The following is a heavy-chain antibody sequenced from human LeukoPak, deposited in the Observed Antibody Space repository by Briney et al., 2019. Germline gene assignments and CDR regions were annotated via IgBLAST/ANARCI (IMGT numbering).Heavy chain of an antibody. J-gene: IGHJ4*02. CDR2: INPSGGST. CDR3: ARDLDSGGGSD. D-gene: IGHD5-18*01. CDR1: GGTFSSYA. Sequence: ASVKVSCKASGGTFSSYAISWVRQAPGQGLEWMGIINPSGGSTSYAQKFQGRVTMTRDTSTSTVYMELSSLKSEDTAVYYCARDLDSGGGSDWGQGSPVTASS. V-gene: IGHV1-46*01.